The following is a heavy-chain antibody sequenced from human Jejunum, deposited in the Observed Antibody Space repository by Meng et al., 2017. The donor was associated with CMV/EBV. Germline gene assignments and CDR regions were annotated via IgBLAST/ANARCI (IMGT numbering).Heavy chain of an antibody. CDR3: ARGAGGFDQ. V-gene: IGHV3-74*03. Sequence: SCVGSGFPFGNFWMHWVGQAPGRGLGWVSHINNDGGTTTYADSVKGRFTISRDNAKNTLYRQMNSLRVEDTAVYYCARGAGGFDQWGQGALVTVSS. CDR1: GFPFGNFW. CDR2: INNDGGTT. D-gene: IGHD3-10*01. J-gene: IGHJ4*02.